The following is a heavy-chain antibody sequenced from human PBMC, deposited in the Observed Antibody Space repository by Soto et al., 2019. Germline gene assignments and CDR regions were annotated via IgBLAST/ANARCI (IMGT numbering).Heavy chain of an antibody. CDR2: INSDGSST. CDR1: GFTFSSYW. Sequence: EVQLVESGGGLVQPGGSLRLSCAASGFTFSSYWMHWVRQAPGKGLVWVSRINSDGSSTSYADSVKGRFTISRDNAKNTLYRQMNSLRAEDTAVYYCARDSSGWYQEAGYGMDVWGQGTTVTVSS. V-gene: IGHV3-74*01. CDR3: ARDSSGWYQEAGYGMDV. D-gene: IGHD6-19*01. J-gene: IGHJ6*02.